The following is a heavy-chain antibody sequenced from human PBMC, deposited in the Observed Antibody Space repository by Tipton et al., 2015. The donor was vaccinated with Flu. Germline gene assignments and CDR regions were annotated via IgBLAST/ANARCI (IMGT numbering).Heavy chain of an antibody. D-gene: IGHD2-15*01. Sequence: TLSLTCTVSGYPISSGYNWGWIRQPPGKGLEWIGNIFHSGNTYYNPSLKSRVTISVDKSKNQFSLNLSSVTAADTAVYYCAKEVVVPATRFDTWDQGTQVTV. J-gene: IGHJ4*02. V-gene: IGHV4-38-2*02. CDR1: GYPISSGYN. CDR2: IFHSGNT. CDR3: AKEVVVPATRFDT.